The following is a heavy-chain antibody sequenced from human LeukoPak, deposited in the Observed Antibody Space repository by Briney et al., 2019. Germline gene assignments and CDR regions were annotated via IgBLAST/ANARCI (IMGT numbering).Heavy chain of an antibody. J-gene: IGHJ4*02. CDR1: GYTFTGYY. CDR2: INPNSSGT. CDR3: ARVYPYYDSSGYFDY. Sequence: GASVKVSCKASGYTFTGYYMHLVRQAPGQGLEWMGWINPNSSGTNYAQKFQGRVTMTRDTSISTAYMELSRLRSDDTAVYYCARVYPYYDSSGYFDYWGQGTLVTVSS. V-gene: IGHV1-2*02. D-gene: IGHD3-22*01.